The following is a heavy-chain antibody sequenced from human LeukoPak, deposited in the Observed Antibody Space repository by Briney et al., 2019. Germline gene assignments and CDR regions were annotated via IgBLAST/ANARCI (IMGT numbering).Heavy chain of an antibody. CDR3: ARGPYYYGDYAAVY. Sequence: SETLSLTCTVSGGSISTYFWSWIRQPPGKGLEWIGYIFNSGSTNYNPTLKSRVIISVDTSKNQFSLKLNSVTAADTAVYYCARGPYYYGDYAAVYWGQGTLVTVSS. D-gene: IGHD4-17*01. V-gene: IGHV4-59*08. CDR1: GGSISTYF. CDR2: IFNSGST. J-gene: IGHJ4*02.